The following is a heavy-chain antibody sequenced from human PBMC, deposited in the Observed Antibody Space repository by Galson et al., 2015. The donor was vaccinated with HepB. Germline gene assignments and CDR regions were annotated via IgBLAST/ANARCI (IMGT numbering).Heavy chain of an antibody. J-gene: IGHJ4*02. Sequence: SLRLSCAASGFTFGDYAMSWFRQAPGRGLEWVGFIRSKAYGGTTEYAASVKGRFTISRDDSKSIAYLQMNSLKTEDTAVYYCTRNHYYDSSGYLAPFDYWGQGTLVTVSS. CDR3: TRNHYYDSSGYLAPFDY. V-gene: IGHV3-49*03. D-gene: IGHD3-22*01. CDR2: IRSKAYGGTT. CDR1: GFTFGDYA.